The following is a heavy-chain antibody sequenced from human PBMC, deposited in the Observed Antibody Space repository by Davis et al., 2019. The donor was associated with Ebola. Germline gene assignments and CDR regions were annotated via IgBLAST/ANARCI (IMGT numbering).Heavy chain of an antibody. D-gene: IGHD6-13*01. CDR2: IYYSGST. Sequence: SETLSLTCSVSGGSISGSHYYCGWIRQPPGKALEWIGSIYYSGSTYYSPSLKSRVTISADTSKNQFSLKLSSVTAADTAVYYCARYPGMAAAGTGYYYGMDVWGQGTTVTVSS. V-gene: IGHV4-39*01. CDR3: ARYPGMAAAGTGYYYGMDV. CDR1: GGSISGSHYY. J-gene: IGHJ6*02.